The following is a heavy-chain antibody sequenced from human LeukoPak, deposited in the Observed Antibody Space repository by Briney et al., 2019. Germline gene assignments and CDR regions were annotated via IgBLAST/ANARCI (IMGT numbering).Heavy chain of an antibody. CDR2: ITSTASHI. V-gene: IGHV3-21*01. J-gene: IGHJ6*03. Sequence: PGGSLRLPCAASGFTFSSYTITWVRQAPGKGLEWVSSITSTASHINYADSAQGRFTISRDNAKKSVFLQMNSLRDEDTAVYYCARVLLGVTTINYYYYYMDVWGKGTTVTVSS. CDR3: ARVLLGVTTINYYYYYMDV. D-gene: IGHD1-26*01. CDR1: GFTFSSYT.